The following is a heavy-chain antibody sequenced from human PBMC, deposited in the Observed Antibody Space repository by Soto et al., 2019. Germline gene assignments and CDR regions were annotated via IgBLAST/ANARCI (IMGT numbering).Heavy chain of an antibody. Sequence: QVQLVESGGGVVQPGRSLRLSCAASGFTFSSYAMHWVRQAPGKGLEWVAVISYDGSNKYYADSVKSRFTISRDNSKKQLYLRLNIPSAEDKAVQYCAIVQYDDIWVIYRYAYYPDYWGQGTLVT. CDR3: AIVQYDDIWVIYRYAYYPDY. J-gene: IGHJ4*02. CDR1: GFTFSSYA. V-gene: IGHV3-30*03. CDR2: ISYDGSNK. D-gene: IGHD3-16*02.